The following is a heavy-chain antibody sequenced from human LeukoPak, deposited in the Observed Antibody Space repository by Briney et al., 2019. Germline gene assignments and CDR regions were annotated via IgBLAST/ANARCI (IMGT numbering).Heavy chain of an antibody. Sequence: GGSLRFSCEASGFTFDDYGISWVRQPPGKGLEWVSGINRNGGSTDYADSVKGRFTISRDNAKNSHFLQMNSLRVEDTALYYCARGFRNGPFDCWGQGTLVTVSS. CDR1: GFTFDDYG. V-gene: IGHV3-20*04. CDR2: INRNGGST. D-gene: IGHD2-8*01. CDR3: ARGFRNGPFDC. J-gene: IGHJ4*02.